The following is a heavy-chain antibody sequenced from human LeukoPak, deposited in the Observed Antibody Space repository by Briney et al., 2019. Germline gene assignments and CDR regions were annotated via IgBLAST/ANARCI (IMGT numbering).Heavy chain of an antibody. CDR3: ARSDFWSPTDYYGMDV. V-gene: IGHV4-4*07. J-gene: IGHJ6*02. Sequence: SETLSLTCTVSGGSISSYYWSWIRQPPGKGLEWIGRIYTSGSTNYNPSLKSRVTMSVDTSKNQFSLKLSSVTAADTAVYYCARSDFWSPTDYYGMDVWGQGTTVTVSS. CDR1: GGSISSYY. CDR2: IYTSGST. D-gene: IGHD3-3*01.